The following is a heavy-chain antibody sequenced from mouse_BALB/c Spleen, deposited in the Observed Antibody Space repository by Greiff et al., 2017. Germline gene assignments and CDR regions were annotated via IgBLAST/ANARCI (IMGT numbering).Heavy chain of an antibody. J-gene: IGHJ4*01. CDR2: ISYSGST. Sequence: EVHLVESGPGLVKPSQSLSLTCTVTGYSITSDYAWNWIRQFPGNKLEWMGYISYSGSTSYNPSLKSRISITRDTSKNQFFLQLNSVTTEDTATYYCARSSYRYGAMDYWGQGTSVTVSS. CDR3: ARSSYRYGAMDY. D-gene: IGHD2-14*01. CDR1: GYSITSDYA. V-gene: IGHV3-2*02.